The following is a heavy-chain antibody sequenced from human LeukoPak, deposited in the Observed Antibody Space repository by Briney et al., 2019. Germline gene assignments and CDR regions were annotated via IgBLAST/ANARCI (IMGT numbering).Heavy chain of an antibody. Sequence: PSETLSLTCTVSGGSISSYNWSWIRQPPGKGLEWIGYIYYSGSTNYNPSLKSRVTISVDTSKNQFSLKLSSVTAADTAVYYCARGQVPLPPSFDYWGQGTLVTVSS. CDR2: IYYSGST. CDR3: ARGQVPLPPSFDY. CDR1: GGSISSYN. J-gene: IGHJ4*02. D-gene: IGHD2-21*02. V-gene: IGHV4-59*01.